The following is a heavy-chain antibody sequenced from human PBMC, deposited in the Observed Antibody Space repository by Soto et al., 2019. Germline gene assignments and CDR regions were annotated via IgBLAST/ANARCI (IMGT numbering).Heavy chain of an antibody. Sequence: GASVKVSCKASGYTFTSYYMHWVRQAPGQGLEWMGIINPSVGSTSYAQKFQGGVTMTRDTSTSTVYMELSGLRSEDTAVYYCATRDVDTAMVTDSYYYYGMDVWGQGTTVTVSS. V-gene: IGHV1-46*01. CDR3: ATRDVDTAMVTDSYYYYGMDV. D-gene: IGHD5-18*01. CDR1: GYTFTSYY. J-gene: IGHJ6*02. CDR2: INPSVGST.